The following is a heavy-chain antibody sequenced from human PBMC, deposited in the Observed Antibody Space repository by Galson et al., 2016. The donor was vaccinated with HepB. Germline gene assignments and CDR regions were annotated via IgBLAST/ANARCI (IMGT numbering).Heavy chain of an antibody. CDR1: GFTFGSYG. J-gene: IGHJ5*02. D-gene: IGHD3-10*01. CDR3: ARDYFGP. V-gene: IGHV3-66*02. Sequence: SLRLSCAASGFTFGSYGMTWVRQAPGKGLEWVSLIYSDGSTYYADSVKGRFTISRDNSKNTLYLQMNSLRVEDTAVYYCARDYFGPWGQGTLVTVSS. CDR2: IYSDGST.